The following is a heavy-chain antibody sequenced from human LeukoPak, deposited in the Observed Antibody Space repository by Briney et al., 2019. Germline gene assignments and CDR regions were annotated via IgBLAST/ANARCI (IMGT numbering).Heavy chain of an antibody. D-gene: IGHD3-22*01. CDR2: IYYSGST. V-gene: IGHV4-39*01. J-gene: IGHJ5*02. Sequence: SETLSLTCTVSGGSISSSSYYWGWIRQPTGKGLEWIGSIYYSGSTYYNPSLKSRVTISVDTPKNQFSLKLSSVTAADTAVYYCARTTPPPARSYYYDSSGYSEIEFDPWGQGTLVTVSS. CDR1: GGSISSSSYY. CDR3: ARTTPPPARSYYYDSSGYSEIEFDP.